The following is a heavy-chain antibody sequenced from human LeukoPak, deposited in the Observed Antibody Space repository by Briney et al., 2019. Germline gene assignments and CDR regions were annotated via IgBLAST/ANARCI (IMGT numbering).Heavy chain of an antibody. CDR3: ARDGVWSSGWSGYYFDY. D-gene: IGHD6-19*01. CDR2: IYTSGST. Sequence: SETLSLTCTVSGGSISSGSYYWSWIRQPAGNGLEWIGRIYTSGSTNYNPSLKSRVTISVDTSKNQFSLKLSSVTAADTAVYYCARDGVWSSGWSGYYFDYWGQGTLVTVSS. J-gene: IGHJ4*02. V-gene: IGHV4-61*02. CDR1: GGSISSGSYY.